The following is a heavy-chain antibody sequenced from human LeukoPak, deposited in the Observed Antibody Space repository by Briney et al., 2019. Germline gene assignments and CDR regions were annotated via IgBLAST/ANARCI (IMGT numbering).Heavy chain of an antibody. V-gene: IGHV3-23*01. CDR1: GFTFSSHA. J-gene: IGHJ4*02. CDR2: ISGSGGST. D-gene: IGHD3-22*01. CDR3: AKTGRITMIVVVIPADYYFDY. Sequence: PGGSLRLSCAASGFTFSSHAMSWVRQAPGKGLEWVSAISGSGGSTYYADSVKGRFTISRDNSKNTLYLQMNSLRAEDTAVYYCAKTGRITMIVVVIPADYYFDYWGQGTLVTVSS.